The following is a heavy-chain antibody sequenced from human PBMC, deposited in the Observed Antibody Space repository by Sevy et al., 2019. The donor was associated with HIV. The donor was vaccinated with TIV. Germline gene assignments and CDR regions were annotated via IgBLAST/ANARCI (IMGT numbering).Heavy chain of an antibody. CDR2: IHHAGST. CDR1: GGSITSTDFS. Sequence: SETLSLTCAVSGGSITSTDFSCSWIRQAPGRGLEWIGFIHHAGSTYYNPSFQSRVTISVDRPRNEFSLKLSSVTAADTAVYYCARAVGGGNLAFDIWGQGTMVTVSS. J-gene: IGHJ3*02. D-gene: IGHD2-15*01. V-gene: IGHV4-30-2*01. CDR3: ARAVGGGNLAFDI.